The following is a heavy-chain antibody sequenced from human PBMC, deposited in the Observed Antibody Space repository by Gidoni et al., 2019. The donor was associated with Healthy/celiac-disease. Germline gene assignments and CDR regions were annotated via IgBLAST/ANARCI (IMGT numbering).Heavy chain of an antibody. V-gene: IGHV2-5*02. CDR1: GFSLSTSGVG. CDR2: IYWDDDK. J-gene: IGHJ4*02. D-gene: IGHD1-7*01. Sequence: QITLKESGPTLVKPTQTLTLTCPFSGFSLSTSGVGVGWIRQPPGKALEWLALIYWDDDKRYSPSLKSRLTITKDTSKNQVVLTMTNMDPVDTATYYCAHRGNWNYLFDYWGQGTLVTVSS. CDR3: AHRGNWNYLFDY.